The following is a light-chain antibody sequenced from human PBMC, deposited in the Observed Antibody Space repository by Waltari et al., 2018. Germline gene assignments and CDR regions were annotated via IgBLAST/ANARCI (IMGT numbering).Light chain of an antibody. J-gene: IGKJ1*01. CDR2: GAS. CDR3: QQYGSSRT. Sequence: EIVLTQSPGNLSLSPGERATLSCRAIQSVSSSYLAWYQQKPGQAPRLLIYGASSRATGIPDRFSGSGSGTDFTLTISRLEPEDFAVYYCQQYGSSRTFGQGTKVEIK. CDR1: QSVSSSY. V-gene: IGKV3-20*01.